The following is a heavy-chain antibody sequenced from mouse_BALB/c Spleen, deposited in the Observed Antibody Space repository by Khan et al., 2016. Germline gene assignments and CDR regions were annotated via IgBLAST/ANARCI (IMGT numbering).Heavy chain of an antibody. CDR1: GYTFTSYT. V-gene: IGHV1-4*01. D-gene: IGHD2-1*01. J-gene: IGHJ1*01. CDR3: ARSYYGNSYWYFDV. CDR2: INPSSGYT. Sequence: QVRLQQSGAELARPGASVKMSCKASGYTFTSYTMHWVKQRPGQGLEWIGYINPSSGYTNYNQKFKDKATLTADKSSSTASMQQSSLHSEDYDIYYGARSYYGNSYWYFDVWGAGTTVTVSS.